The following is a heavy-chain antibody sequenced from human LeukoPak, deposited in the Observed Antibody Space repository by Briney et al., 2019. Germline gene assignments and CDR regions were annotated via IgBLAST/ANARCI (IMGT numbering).Heavy chain of an antibody. CDR3: ASYPWSSSWYIAH. CDR2: ISSSGSTK. V-gene: IGHV3-48*03. D-gene: IGHD6-13*01. Sequence: PVGSLRLSCAASGFTFSTYEMNWVRRAPGKGLEWVSYISSSGSTKYYADSVKGRFTISRDNAKNSLYLQMNSLRAEDTAVYFCASYPWSSSWYIAHWGQGILVTVSS. J-gene: IGHJ4*02. CDR1: GFTFSTYE.